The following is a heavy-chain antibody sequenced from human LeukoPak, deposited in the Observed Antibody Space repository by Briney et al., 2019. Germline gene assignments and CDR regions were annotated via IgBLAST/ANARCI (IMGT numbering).Heavy chain of an antibody. V-gene: IGHV3-9*01. Sequence: GGSLRLSCAASGFTFDDYAMHWVRQAPGKGLEWVSGISWNSGSIGYADSVKGRFTISRDNAKNSLYLQMNSLRAEDTALYYCATSGSDTPFDYWGQGTLVTVSS. D-gene: IGHD5-12*01. CDR3: ATSGSDTPFDY. J-gene: IGHJ4*02. CDR2: ISWNSGSI. CDR1: GFTFDDYA.